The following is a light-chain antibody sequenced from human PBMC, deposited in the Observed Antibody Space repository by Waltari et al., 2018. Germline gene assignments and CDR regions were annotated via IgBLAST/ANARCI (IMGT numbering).Light chain of an antibody. CDR3: QAWDSSTVV. CDR1: TLGHNY. V-gene: IGLV3-1*01. CDR2: QDS. Sequence: SYELTQPPSVSVSPGQTDRIPCSGDTLGHNYACWYQQKPGPSPVLVIYQDSKRPSGIPERFSGSNSGNTATLTISGTQAMDEADYYCQAWDSSTVVFGGGTKLTVL. J-gene: IGLJ2*01.